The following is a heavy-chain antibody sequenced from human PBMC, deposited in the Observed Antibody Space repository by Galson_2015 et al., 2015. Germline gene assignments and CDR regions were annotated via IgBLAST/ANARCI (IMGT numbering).Heavy chain of an antibody. J-gene: IGHJ4*02. Sequence: SLRLSCAASGFTFSSYTISWVRQAPGKGLEWVSYISSSSATIYYAGSVKGRFTTSRDNAKNSLYLQMNSLRDEDTAVYYCARDPWRGSYKVFYFDYWGQGTLVTVSS. V-gene: IGHV3-48*02. CDR1: GFTFSSYT. D-gene: IGHD1-26*01. CDR3: ARDPWRGSYKVFYFDY. CDR2: ISSSSATI.